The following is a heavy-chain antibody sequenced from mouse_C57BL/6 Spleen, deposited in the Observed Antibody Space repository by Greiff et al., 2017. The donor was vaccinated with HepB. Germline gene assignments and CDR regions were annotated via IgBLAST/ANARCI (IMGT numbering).Heavy chain of an antibody. D-gene: IGHD1-1*01. V-gene: IGHV1-15*01. CDR1: GYTFTDYE. CDR2: IDPETGGT. CDR3: TRSYYYEAGFAY. Sequence: VQLVESGAELVRPGASVTLSCKASGYTFTDYEMHWVKQTPVHGLEWIGAIDPETGGTAYNQKFKGKAILTADKSSSTAYMELRSLTSEDSAVYYCTRSYYYEAGFAYWGQGTLVTVSA. J-gene: IGHJ3*01.